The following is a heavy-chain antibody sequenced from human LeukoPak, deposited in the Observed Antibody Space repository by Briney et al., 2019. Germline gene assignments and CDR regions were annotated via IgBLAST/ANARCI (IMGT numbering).Heavy chain of an antibody. J-gene: IGHJ5*02. Sequence: GASVKVSCKASGYTFTSYGISWVRQAPGQGLEWMGWISAYNGNTNYAQKLQGRVTMTTDTSTSTAYMELRSLRSDDTAVYYCARADIVVVPAARFDPWGQGTLVTVSS. CDR1: GYTFTSYG. V-gene: IGHV1-18*01. D-gene: IGHD2-2*01. CDR3: ARADIVVVPAARFDP. CDR2: ISAYNGNT.